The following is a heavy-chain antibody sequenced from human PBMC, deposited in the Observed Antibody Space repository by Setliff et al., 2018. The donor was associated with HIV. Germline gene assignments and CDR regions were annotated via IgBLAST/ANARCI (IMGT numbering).Heavy chain of an antibody. Sequence: PGGSLRLSCEVSGFTFSHHAMNWVRQPPGKGLEWVSSIVGGAGYTYYADSVKGRFTISRDNSENTLYLQMNSLRAEDTAVYYCAREGGSSGYCGYFDYWGKGTTVTVSS. CDR3: AREGGSSGYCGYFDY. D-gene: IGHD3-22*01. CDR2: IVGGAGYT. J-gene: IGHJ4*03. CDR1: GFTFSHHA. V-gene: IGHV3-23*01.